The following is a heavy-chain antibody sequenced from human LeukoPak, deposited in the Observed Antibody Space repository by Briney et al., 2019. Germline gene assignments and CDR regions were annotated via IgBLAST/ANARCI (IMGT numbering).Heavy chain of an antibody. Sequence: PSETLSLTCTVSGGSITSSSHYWGWIRQPPGKGLEWIGEINHSGSTNYNPSLKSRVTISVDTSKNQFSLKLSSVTAADTAVYYCARGPLAAAGTLTYYYYGMDVWGQGTTVTVSS. CDR1: GGSITSSSHY. V-gene: IGHV4-39*07. CDR3: ARGPLAAAGTLTYYYYGMDV. J-gene: IGHJ6*02. D-gene: IGHD6-13*01. CDR2: INHSGST.